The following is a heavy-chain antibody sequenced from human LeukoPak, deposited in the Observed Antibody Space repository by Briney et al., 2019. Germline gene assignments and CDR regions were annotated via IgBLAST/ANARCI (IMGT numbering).Heavy chain of an antibody. J-gene: IGHJ4*02. CDR1: RYTFTSYY. Sequence: ASVKVSCKASRYTFTSYYMHWVRQAPGQGLEWMGIINPSGGSTSYAQKFQGRVTMTRDTSTSTVYMELSSLRSEDTAVYYCARTEGTDCSGGSCYFRYWGQGTLVTVSS. D-gene: IGHD2-15*01. CDR2: INPSGGST. V-gene: IGHV1-46*01. CDR3: ARTEGTDCSGGSCYFRY.